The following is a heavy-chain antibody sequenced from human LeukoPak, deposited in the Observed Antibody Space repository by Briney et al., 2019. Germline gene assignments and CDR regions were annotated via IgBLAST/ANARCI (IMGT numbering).Heavy chain of an antibody. Sequence: ASVKVSCKASGYTFTSYDINWVRQATGQGLEWMGWMNPNSDNTGYAQNFQGRVSMTRNTSISAAYMELSSLRSEDTAVYYRASVASQLSQCQTFDSWGQGTLVTVSS. CDR3: ASVASQLSQCQTFDS. CDR2: MNPNSDNT. CDR1: GYTFTSYD. D-gene: IGHD2-2*01. J-gene: IGHJ4*02. V-gene: IGHV1-8*01.